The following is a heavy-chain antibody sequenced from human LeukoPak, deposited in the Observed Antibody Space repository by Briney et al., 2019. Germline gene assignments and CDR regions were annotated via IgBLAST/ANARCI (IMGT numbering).Heavy chain of an antibody. CDR2: ISYDGSNK. J-gene: IGHJ5*02. V-gene: IGHV3-30*04. CDR3: AGGSGWLFGT. CDR1: GFTFSSYA. D-gene: IGHD6-19*01. Sequence: GGSLRLSCAASGFTFSSYAMHWVRQAPGKGLEWVAVISYDGSNKYYADSVKGRFTISRDNAKNSLYLQMNSLRVEDTAIYYCAGGSGWLFGTWGQGTLVTVSS.